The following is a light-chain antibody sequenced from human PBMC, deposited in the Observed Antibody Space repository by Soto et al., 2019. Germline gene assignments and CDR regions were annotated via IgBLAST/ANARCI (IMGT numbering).Light chain of an antibody. Sequence: DIQMTQSPSSLSASVGDRVTITCRTSQNISNYLNWYQHKPGKAPKLLIYSASTLHSGVPSRFSGSGSGTDFTLTVSSLQPEDFATYYCQQTYDRPITFGQGTRLEI. CDR2: SAS. V-gene: IGKV1-39*01. CDR1: QNISNY. CDR3: QQTYDRPIT. J-gene: IGKJ5*01.